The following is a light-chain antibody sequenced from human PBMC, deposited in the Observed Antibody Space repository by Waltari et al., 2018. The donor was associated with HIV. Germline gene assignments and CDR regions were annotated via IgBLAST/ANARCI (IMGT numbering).Light chain of an antibody. CDR2: DVS. CDR3: SSYAGSNNPYV. CDR1: SSDVGSYNY. Sequence: QSALTQPRSLSGSPGQSVTISCTGTSSDVGSYNYVSWYQQHPDKAPKLMIYDVSKRPSGVPDRFSGSKSVNTASLTVSGLQTEDEADYYCSSYAGSNNPYVFGTGTKVTVL. J-gene: IGLJ1*01. V-gene: IGLV2-8*01.